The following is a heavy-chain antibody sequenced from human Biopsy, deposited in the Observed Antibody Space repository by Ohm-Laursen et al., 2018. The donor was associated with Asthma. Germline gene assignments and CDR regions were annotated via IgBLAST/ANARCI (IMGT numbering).Heavy chain of an antibody. Sequence: SLRLSCAASGFTFSHYNMNWVRQAPGKGLEWVSSITDTSRYIKYADSVRGRFTISRDNAKNSPYLQMNSLRAEDTAVYYCARDGPDLPTELDYWGPGTLVTVSS. CDR2: ITDTSRYI. CDR1: GFTFSHYN. D-gene: IGHD1-14*01. V-gene: IGHV3-21*01. J-gene: IGHJ4*02. CDR3: ARDGPDLPTELDY.